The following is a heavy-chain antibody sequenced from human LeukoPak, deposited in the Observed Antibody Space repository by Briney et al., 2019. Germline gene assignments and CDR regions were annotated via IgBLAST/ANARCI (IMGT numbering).Heavy chain of an antibody. J-gene: IGHJ6*03. V-gene: IGHV4-4*07. Sequence: SETLSLTCTVSGGSISSYYWSWIRQPAGKGLEWIGRIYTSGSTNYNPSLKSRVTMSVDTSKNQYSLKLSSVTAADTAVYYCARLYYDFWSGSPNYMDVWAKGPRSPSP. CDR3: ARLYYDFWSGSPNYMDV. CDR2: IYTSGST. D-gene: IGHD3-3*01. CDR1: GGSISSYY.